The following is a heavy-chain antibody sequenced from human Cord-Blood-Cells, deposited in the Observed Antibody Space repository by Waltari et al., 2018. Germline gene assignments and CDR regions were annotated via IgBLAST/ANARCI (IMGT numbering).Heavy chain of an antibody. CDR3: ARLRPVYSIDY. CDR1: GGSFSGYY. Sequence: QVQLQQWGAGLLKPSETLSLTCAVYGGSFSGYYCSWIRQPPGKGLEWIGEINHSGSTNYNPSLKSRVTISVDTSKNQFSLKLSSVTAADTAVYYCARLRPVYSIDYWGQGTLVTVSS. CDR2: INHSGST. V-gene: IGHV4-34*01. D-gene: IGHD5-18*01. J-gene: IGHJ4*02.